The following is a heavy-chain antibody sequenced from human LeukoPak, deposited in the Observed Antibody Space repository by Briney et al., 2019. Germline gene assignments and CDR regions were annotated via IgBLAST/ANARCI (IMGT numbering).Heavy chain of an antibody. J-gene: IGHJ4*02. CDR3: ARSEYYHDSSGYYPPGY. Sequence: GGSLRLSCAASGFTFNTYTMNWVRQAPGKGLEWVSSISSSSIYIYYADSVKGRFTISRDNAKNSLYLQVNSLRAEDTAVYYCARSEYYHDSSGYYPPGYWGQGTPVTVSS. D-gene: IGHD3-22*01. CDR2: ISSSSIYI. CDR1: GFTFNTYT. V-gene: IGHV3-21*01.